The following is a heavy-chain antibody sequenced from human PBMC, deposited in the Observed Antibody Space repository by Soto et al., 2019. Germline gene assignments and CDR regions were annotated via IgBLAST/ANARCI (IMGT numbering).Heavy chain of an antibody. J-gene: IGHJ4*02. D-gene: IGHD3-22*01. V-gene: IGHV1-3*01. CDR2: INAGNGNT. CDR1: GYTFTSYA. CDR3: ARDQYDSSGYPRFPIDY. Sequence: QVQLVQSGAEVKKPGASVKVSCKASGYTFTSYAMHWVRQAPGQRLEWMGWINAGNGNTKYSQKFQGRVTITRDTSASTAYMELSSLRSEDTAVYYCARDQYDSSGYPRFPIDYWGQGTLVTVSS.